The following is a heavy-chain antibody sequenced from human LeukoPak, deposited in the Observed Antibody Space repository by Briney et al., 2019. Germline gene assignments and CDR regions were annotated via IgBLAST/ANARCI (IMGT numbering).Heavy chain of an antibody. J-gene: IGHJ4*02. Sequence: SETLSLTCTVSGGSISSSSYYWGWIRQPPGKGLEWIGSIYYSGSTYYNPSLKSRVTISVDTSKNQFSLKLSSVTAADTAVYYCASLYYYDSSGYYHFDYWGQGTLVTVSS. V-gene: IGHV4-39*01. CDR2: IYYSGST. D-gene: IGHD3-22*01. CDR3: ASLYYYDSSGYYHFDY. CDR1: GGSISSSSYY.